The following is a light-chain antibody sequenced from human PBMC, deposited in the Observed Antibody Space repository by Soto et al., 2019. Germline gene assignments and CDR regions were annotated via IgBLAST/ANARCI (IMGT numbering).Light chain of an antibody. Sequence: EIVLTQSPGTLSLSPGERATLSCRASQSVSSSYLAWYQQKPGQAPRLLIYDASRATGIPDWFSRSGSATYFTLTSTRLEPEDFAVYYGQHYGSSALFGPGTKVD. CDR1: QSVSSSY. CDR2: DAS. V-gene: IGKV3-20*01. CDR3: QHYGSSAL. J-gene: IGKJ3*01.